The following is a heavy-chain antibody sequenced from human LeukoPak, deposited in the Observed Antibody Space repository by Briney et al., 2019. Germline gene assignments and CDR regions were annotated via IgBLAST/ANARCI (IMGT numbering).Heavy chain of an antibody. CDR2: VYYSGST. D-gene: IGHD6-19*01. V-gene: IGHV4-39*01. J-gene: IGHJ4*02. CDR3: ARHTGGWSPFDY. CDR1: GDSISSNTYY. Sequence: SETLSLTCTVSGDSISSNTYYWGWIRQPPGKGLEWIGSVYYSGSTYYNPSLESRVTISVDTSKNQLSLKLSSVTAADTAVYYCARHTGGWSPFDYWGQGTLVTVSS.